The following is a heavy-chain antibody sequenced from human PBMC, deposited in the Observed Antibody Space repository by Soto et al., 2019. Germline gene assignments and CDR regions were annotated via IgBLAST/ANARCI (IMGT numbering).Heavy chain of an antibody. CDR3: AYLYSSSWFDY. D-gene: IGHD6-13*01. V-gene: IGHV2-5*02. Sequence: QITLMESGPTLVKPTQTLTLTCTFSGFSLSTSGVGVGWIRQPPGKALEWLALIYWDDDKRYSPSLKSRLTISKDTSKNQVVLTMTNMDHVDTATYYCAYLYSSSWFDYWGQGTLVTVSS. J-gene: IGHJ4*02. CDR2: IYWDDDK. CDR1: GFSLSTSGVG.